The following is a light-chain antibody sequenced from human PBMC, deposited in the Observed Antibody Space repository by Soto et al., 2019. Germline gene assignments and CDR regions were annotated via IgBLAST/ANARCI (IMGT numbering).Light chain of an antibody. V-gene: IGLV3-21*02. Sequence: SYELTQPPSVSVAPGQTATITWGGNNIGTKGVHWYQKRPGQAPVLVVYDDTDRPSGIPERFSGSNSGNTATLTIGRVEAGDAADYYCQVWDSSTKHVVFGGGTQLTVL. J-gene: IGLJ2*01. CDR3: QVWDSSTKHVV. CDR1: NIGTKG. CDR2: DDT.